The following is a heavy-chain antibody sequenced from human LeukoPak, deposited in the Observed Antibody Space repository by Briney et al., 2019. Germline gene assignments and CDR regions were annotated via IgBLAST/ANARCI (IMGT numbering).Heavy chain of an antibody. J-gene: IGHJ4*02. CDR1: GGSIRSTTHY. D-gene: IGHD3-3*01. Sequence: SETLSLTRTVSGGSIRSTTHYWSWIRQPPGKGLEWIGYIYHSGTTNYNPSLRSRVIISVDTSKNQFSLKLSSVTAADTAVYYCATMKAVRVNDFWSGYPDYWGQGTLVTVSS. CDR3: ATMKAVRVNDFWSGYPDY. CDR2: IYHSGTT. V-gene: IGHV4-61*01.